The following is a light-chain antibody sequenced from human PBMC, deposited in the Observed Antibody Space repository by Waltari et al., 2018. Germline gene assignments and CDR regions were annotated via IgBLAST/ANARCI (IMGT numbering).Light chain of an antibody. CDR3: SSYTTSATWV. CDR1: NSDVGAYQY. V-gene: IGLV2-14*03. Sequence: QSALTQPASVSGSPGQSITISCTGTNSDVGAYQYVSWYQQNPGKAPKLIIFDVSRRPSVVSYRFSGSKSGSTASLTISGLQAGDEADYYCSSYTTSATWVFGGGTRVAVL. J-gene: IGLJ3*02. CDR2: DVS.